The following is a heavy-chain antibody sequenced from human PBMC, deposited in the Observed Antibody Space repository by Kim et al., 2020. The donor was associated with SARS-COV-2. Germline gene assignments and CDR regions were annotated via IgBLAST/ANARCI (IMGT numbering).Heavy chain of an antibody. Sequence: SETLSLTCTVSGVSISSTSYYWGWIRQPPGKGLEWIGSIYYSGSTYYNPSLKSRVTISVDTSKNQFSLNLSSVTAADTAVYYCARPSRSLLGGVNCFDY. V-gene: IGHV4-39*01. CDR1: GVSISSTSYY. J-gene: IGHJ4*01. CDR2: IYYSGST. CDR3: ARPSRSLLGGVNCFDY. D-gene: IGHD3-16*02.